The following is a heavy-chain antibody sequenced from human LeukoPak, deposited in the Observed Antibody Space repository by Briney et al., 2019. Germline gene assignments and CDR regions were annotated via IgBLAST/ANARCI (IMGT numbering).Heavy chain of an antibody. Sequence: GGSLRLSCAASGFTFSSYAMHWVRQAPGKGLEWVAVISYDGSNKYYADSVKGRFTISRDNSKNTLYLQMNSLRAEDTAVYYCARDRGLVGAAPGSDYWGQGTLVTVSS. CDR1: GFTFSSYA. J-gene: IGHJ4*02. CDR2: ISYDGSNK. V-gene: IGHV3-30-3*01. CDR3: ARDRGLVGAAPGSDY. D-gene: IGHD1-26*01.